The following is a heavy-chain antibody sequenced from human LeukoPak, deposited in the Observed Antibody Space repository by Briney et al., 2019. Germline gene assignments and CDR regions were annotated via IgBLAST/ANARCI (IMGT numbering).Heavy chain of an antibody. CDR3: AKEGFSSSWYYFDY. Sequence: GGSLRLSCAASGFTFSDYYMSWVCQAPGKGLEWVSAISGSGGSTYYADSVKGRFTISRDNSKNTLYLQMNSLRAEDTAVYYCAKEGFSSSWYYFDYWGQGTLVTVSS. CDR2: ISGSGGST. V-gene: IGHV3-23*01. J-gene: IGHJ4*02. CDR1: GFTFSDYY. D-gene: IGHD6-13*01.